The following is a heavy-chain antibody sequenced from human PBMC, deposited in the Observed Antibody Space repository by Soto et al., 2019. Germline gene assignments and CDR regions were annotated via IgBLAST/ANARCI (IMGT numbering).Heavy chain of an antibody. V-gene: IGHV1-69*13. J-gene: IGHJ4*02. CDR2: IIPIFGTA. CDR1: GGTFSSYA. Sequence: GASVKVSCKASGGTFSSYAISWVRQAPGQGLEWMGGIIPIFGTANYAQKFQGRVTITADESTSTAYMELSSLRSEDTAVYYCARVPDSSSYPFDYWGQGTLVTVSS. CDR3: ARVPDSSSYPFDY. D-gene: IGHD6-6*01.